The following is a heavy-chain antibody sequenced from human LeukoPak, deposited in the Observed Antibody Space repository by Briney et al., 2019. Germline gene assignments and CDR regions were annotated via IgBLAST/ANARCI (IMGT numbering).Heavy chain of an antibody. CDR1: GYTFTGYY. Sequence: ASVKVSCKASGYTFTGYYMHWVRQAPGQGLEWMGWINPNSGGTNYAQKFQGRVTMTRDTSISTAYMELSRLRSDDTAVYYCAREGYSSSSNWFDPWGQGTLVTVSS. CDR2: INPNSGGT. V-gene: IGHV1-2*02. J-gene: IGHJ5*02. CDR3: AREGYSSSSNWFDP. D-gene: IGHD6-13*01.